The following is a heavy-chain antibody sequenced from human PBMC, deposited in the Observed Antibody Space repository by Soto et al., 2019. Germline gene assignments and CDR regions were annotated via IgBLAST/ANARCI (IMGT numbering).Heavy chain of an antibody. CDR1: GFTFSSFG. CDR2: IWYDGGST. V-gene: IGHV3-43D*04. Sequence: GGSLRLSCAASGFTFSSFGMHWVRQAPGKGLEWVSLIWYDGGSTYYADSVKGRFTISRDNSKNSLYLQMNSLRAEDTALYYCAKVSGLAYDSSGLDYWGQGTLVTVSS. D-gene: IGHD3-22*01. J-gene: IGHJ4*02. CDR3: AKVSGLAYDSSGLDY.